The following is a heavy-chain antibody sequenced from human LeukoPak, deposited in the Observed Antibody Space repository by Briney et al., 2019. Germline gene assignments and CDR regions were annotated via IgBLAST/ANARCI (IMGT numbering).Heavy chain of an antibody. V-gene: IGHV1-2*02. CDR1: GYTFTGYY. CDR2: INSDSGGT. D-gene: IGHD4-17*01. CDR3: ARDTITVTTPYFDY. J-gene: IGHJ4*02. Sequence: ASVKVSCKASGYTFTGYYIDWVRQAPGQGLEWMGWINSDSGGTNYAQKFQGRVTMTRDTSTSTAYMELSSLRSDDTAFYYCARDTITVTTPYFDYWGQGTLVSVSS.